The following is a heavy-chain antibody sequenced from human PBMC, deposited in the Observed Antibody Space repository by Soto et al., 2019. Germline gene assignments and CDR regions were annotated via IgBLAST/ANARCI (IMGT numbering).Heavy chain of an antibody. V-gene: IGHV3-30*18. D-gene: IGHD2-15*01. J-gene: IGHJ4*02. CDR2: ISYDGSNK. CDR3: AKDRRKLLATKNYYLDY. CDR1: GFAVSSYG. Sequence: SLRLSCAASGFAVSSYGMHWVSQAPGTGLEWVAVISYDGSNKYYADSVKGRFTISRDNSKNTLYLQMNSLRAEDMAVYCCAKDRRKLLATKNYYLDYWGQGTLVTVSS.